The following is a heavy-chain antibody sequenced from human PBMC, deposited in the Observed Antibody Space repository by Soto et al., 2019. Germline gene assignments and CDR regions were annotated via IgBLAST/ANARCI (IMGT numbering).Heavy chain of an antibody. CDR2: MYNTGST. CDR3: ARAKAPLYSSSWYWFDP. D-gene: IGHD6-13*01. V-gene: IGHV4-59*08. J-gene: IGHJ5*02. CDR1: GGSISGYY. Sequence: SETLSLTCTVSGGSISGYYWSWIRQPPGKGLEWIGYMYNTGSTDYNPSFKSRVTISVDTSKNQFSLKLNSVTAADTAVYYCARAKAPLYSSSWYWFDPWGQGTLVTVSS.